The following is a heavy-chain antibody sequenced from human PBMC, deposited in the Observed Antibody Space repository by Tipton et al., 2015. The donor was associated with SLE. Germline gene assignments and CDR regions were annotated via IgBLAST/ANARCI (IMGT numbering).Heavy chain of an antibody. J-gene: IGHJ6*02. CDR1: GFTFSTYA. CDR2: ISYDGSNK. Sequence: SLRLSCAASGFTFSTYAMHWVRQAPGKGLEWVALISYDGSNKYYADSVKGRFTISRDNSKNTLYLQMNSLRAEDTAVYYCARVLRSFYALAAWGQGTSATVSS. V-gene: IGHV3-30*04. CDR3: ARVLRSFYALAA.